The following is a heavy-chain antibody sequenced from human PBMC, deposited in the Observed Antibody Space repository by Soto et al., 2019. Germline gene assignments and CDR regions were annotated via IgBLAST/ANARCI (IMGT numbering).Heavy chain of an antibody. V-gene: IGHV3-23*01. CDR2: INNGGGRT. CDR3: AKDRRESVQWLVQTAFDS. CDR1: GFTFDNNT. J-gene: IGHJ4*02. D-gene: IGHD6-19*01. Sequence: EVQLMESGGGLIQPGGSLRLSCAASGFTFDNNTMHWVRQTPGEGLKWVAAINNGGGRTNYADSVKGRFTISRDNSNKLLFLPMNNLKVDDTAIYYCAKDRRESVQWLVQTAFDSWGQGTRVTVSS.